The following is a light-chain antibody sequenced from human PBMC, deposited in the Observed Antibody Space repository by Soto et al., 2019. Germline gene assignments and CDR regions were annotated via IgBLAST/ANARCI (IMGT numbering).Light chain of an antibody. CDR2: DAS. V-gene: IGKV3-20*01. Sequence: EIVLTQSPGTLSLSPGERATLSCRASQSVSSSYLAWYQQKPGQAPRLLIYDASRATGIPDRFSGSGSGTDVTLTITRLDPEDFAVYYCQHYGTSALFGPGTKVDI. CDR3: QHYGTSAL. CDR1: QSVSSSY. J-gene: IGKJ3*01.